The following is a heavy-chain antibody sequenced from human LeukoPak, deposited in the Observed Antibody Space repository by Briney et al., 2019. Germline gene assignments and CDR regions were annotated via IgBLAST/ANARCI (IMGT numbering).Heavy chain of an antibody. V-gene: IGHV5-51*01. CDR2: IYPGDSDT. Sequence: GESLKISCKGSGYSFTTYWIVWVRQMPGKGLEWMGIIYPGDSDTRYSPSFQGQVTISADKSISTAYLQWSSLKASDTAMYYCARRSTYGSGTNYPFDYWGQGTLVTVSS. CDR3: ARRSTYGSGTNYPFDY. CDR1: GYSFTTYW. J-gene: IGHJ4*02. D-gene: IGHD3-10*01.